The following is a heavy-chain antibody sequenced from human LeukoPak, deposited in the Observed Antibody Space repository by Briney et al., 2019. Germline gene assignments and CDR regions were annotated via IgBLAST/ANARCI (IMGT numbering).Heavy chain of an antibody. J-gene: IGHJ4*02. D-gene: IGHD5-12*01. CDR3: VRAEGYVAIHF. Sequence: GGSLRLSCGGSGFTFKSFSMHWVRQAPRKGLEWVSDISSNSGIKSYADSVKGRFTISRDNANNSLYLQMNSLRAEDTALYYCVRAEGYVAIHFWGQGTLVTVSS. CDR1: GFTFKSFS. CDR2: ISSNSGIK. V-gene: IGHV3-48*04.